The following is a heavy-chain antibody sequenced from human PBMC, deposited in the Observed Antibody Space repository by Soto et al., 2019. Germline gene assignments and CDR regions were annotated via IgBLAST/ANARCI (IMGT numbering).Heavy chain of an antibody. CDR3: ARVQSRYCSGGSCYLLETFDY. D-gene: IGHD2-15*01. J-gene: IGHJ4*02. V-gene: IGHV1-3*01. CDR2: INAGNGNT. CDR1: GGTFSSYA. Sequence: ASVKVSCKASGGTFSSYAISWVRQAPGQRLEWMGWINAGNGNTKYSQKFQGRVTITRDTSASTAYMELSSLRSEDTAVYYCARVQSRYCSGGSCYLLETFDYWGQGTLVTVSS.